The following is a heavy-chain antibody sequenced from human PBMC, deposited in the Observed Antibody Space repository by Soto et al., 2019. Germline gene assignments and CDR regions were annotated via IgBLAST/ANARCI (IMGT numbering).Heavy chain of an antibody. CDR1: GFSLSTSGVG. Sequence: SGPTLVNPTQTLTLTCTFSGFSLSTSGVGVGWIRQPPGKALEWLALIYWDDDKRYSPSLKSRLTITKDTSKNQVVLTMTNMDPVDTATYYCALVNLGTRSGNVSPWGQGTLVTVSS. D-gene: IGHD5-12*01. V-gene: IGHV2-5*02. CDR2: IYWDDDK. CDR3: ALVNLGTRSGNVSP. J-gene: IGHJ5*02.